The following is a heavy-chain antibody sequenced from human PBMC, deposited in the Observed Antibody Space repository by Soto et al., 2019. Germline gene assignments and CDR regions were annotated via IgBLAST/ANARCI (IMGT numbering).Heavy chain of an antibody. Sequence: SVKVSCKASGGTFSSYTISWVRQAPGQGLEWMGRIIPILGIANYAQKFQGRVTITADKSTSTAYMELSSLRSEDTAVYYCASGIRGGYYGSGSYYNVNTPGYYYYYGMDVWG. CDR1: GGTFSSYT. J-gene: IGHJ6*02. D-gene: IGHD3-10*01. CDR2: IIPILGIA. CDR3: ASGIRGGYYGSGSYYNVNTPGYYYYYGMDV. V-gene: IGHV1-69*02.